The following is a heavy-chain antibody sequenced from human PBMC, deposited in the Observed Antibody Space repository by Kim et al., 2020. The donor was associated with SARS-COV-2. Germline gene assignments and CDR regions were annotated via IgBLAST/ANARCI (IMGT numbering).Heavy chain of an antibody. V-gene: IGHV4-34*01. Sequence: SETLSLTCAVYGGSFSGYYWSWIRQPPGKGLEWIGEINHSGSTNYNPSLKSRVTISVDTSKNQFSLKLSSVTAADTAVYYCARAVSILWFGESNYFDYWGQGTLVTVSS. CDR2: INHSGST. CDR3: ARAVSILWFGESNYFDY. CDR1: GGSFSGYY. D-gene: IGHD3-10*01. J-gene: IGHJ4*02.